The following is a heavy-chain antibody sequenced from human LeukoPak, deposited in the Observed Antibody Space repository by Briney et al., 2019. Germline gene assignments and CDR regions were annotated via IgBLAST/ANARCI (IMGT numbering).Heavy chain of an antibody. Sequence: ASVRVPCKASGYTFTIFYIHWVRQAPGQGLEWVGWLNPNSGATNYARKFEGRVTMTRDTSISTAYLDLSSLGSDDTAVYYCARDRVSTIGDFDCWGQGTLVTVSS. D-gene: IGHD5/OR15-5a*01. J-gene: IGHJ4*02. CDR1: GYTFTIFY. CDR2: LNPNSGAT. V-gene: IGHV1-2*02. CDR3: ARDRVSTIGDFDC.